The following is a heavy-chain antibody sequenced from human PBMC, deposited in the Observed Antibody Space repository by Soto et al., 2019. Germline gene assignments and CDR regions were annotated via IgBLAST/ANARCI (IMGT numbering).Heavy chain of an antibody. V-gene: IGHV4-59*08. CDR1: GGSINSYY. CDR2: IYYSGST. D-gene: IGHD3-10*01. J-gene: IGHJ4*02. CDR3: ASRYGLGFDF. Sequence: SEALSLTCTVSGGSINSYYWSWIRQPPGKGLEWIGYIYYSGSTNYNPSLKSRVTISVDTSKNQFSLKLSSVTAADTAVYYCASRYGLGFDFWGQGTLVTVS.